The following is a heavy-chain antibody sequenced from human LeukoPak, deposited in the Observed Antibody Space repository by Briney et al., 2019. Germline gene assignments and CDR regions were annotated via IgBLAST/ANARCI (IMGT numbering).Heavy chain of an antibody. V-gene: IGHV1-18*01. CDR2: ISAYNGNT. J-gene: IGHJ4*02. D-gene: IGHD1-26*01. Sequence: ASVKVSCKASGGTFSSYAISWVRQAPGQGLEWVGWISAYNGNTNYAQKLQGRVTMTTDTSTSTAYMELRSLRSDDTAVYYCARELVGATGYFDYWGQGTLVTVSS. CDR1: GGTFSSYA. CDR3: ARELVGATGYFDY.